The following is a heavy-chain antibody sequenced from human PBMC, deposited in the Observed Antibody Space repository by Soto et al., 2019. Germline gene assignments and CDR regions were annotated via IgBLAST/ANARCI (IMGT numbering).Heavy chain of an antibody. D-gene: IGHD2-2*02. V-gene: IGHV1-69*13. J-gene: IGHJ6*02. CDR3: ARGILGYCSSTSCYTHAYYYGMDV. CDR1: GGTFSSYA. Sequence: ASVKVSCKASGGTFSSYAISWVRQAPGQGLEWMGGIIPIFGTANYAQKFQGRVTITADESTSTAYMELSSLRSEDTAVYYCARGILGYCSSTSCYTHAYYYGMDVWGQGTTVTVSS. CDR2: IIPIFGTA.